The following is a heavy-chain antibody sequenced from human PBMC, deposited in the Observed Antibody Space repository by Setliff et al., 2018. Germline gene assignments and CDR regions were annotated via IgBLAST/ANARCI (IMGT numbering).Heavy chain of an antibody. J-gene: IGHJ4*02. D-gene: IGHD3-22*01. Sequence: ASVKVSCKTSGYTFTNYGITWVRQAPGQGLEWMGWTNNYSFKTNYPQKFLGRVTVTTDTSTGTAYMELGSLTSDDTAIYYCARINLYVSSGYYYAPDYWGPGTLVTVS. CDR3: ARINLYVSSGYYYAPDY. V-gene: IGHV1-18*01. CDR1: GYTFTNYG. CDR2: TNNYSFKT.